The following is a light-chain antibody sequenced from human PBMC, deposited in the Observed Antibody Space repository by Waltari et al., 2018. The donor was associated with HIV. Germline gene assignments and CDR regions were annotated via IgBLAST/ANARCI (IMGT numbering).Light chain of an antibody. CDR2: DTN. V-gene: IGLV8-61*01. CDR3: VLYMGSGIWV. Sequence: QTVVTQEPSFSVSPGGTVTLTCGLSSGSVSTHYYTSWYQQTPGQAPRTLIYDTNTRSSGVPDRFSGSILGNKAALTITGAQAYDESDYYCVLYMGSGIWVFGGGTKLTVL. J-gene: IGLJ3*02. CDR1: SGSVSTHYY.